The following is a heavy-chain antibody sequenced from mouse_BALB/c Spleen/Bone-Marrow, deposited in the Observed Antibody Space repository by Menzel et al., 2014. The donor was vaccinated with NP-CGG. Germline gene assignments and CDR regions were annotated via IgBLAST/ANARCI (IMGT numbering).Heavy chain of an antibody. V-gene: IGHV3-1*02. CDR3: ARGGTRETFFDY. CDR1: GYSITSGYS. D-gene: IGHD3-3*01. J-gene: IGHJ2*01. Sequence: EVMLVESGPDLVKPPQSLSLPCTVTGYSITSGYSCHWIRQFPGNKLEWMGYIHYSGSTNYNPSLKSRISITRDTSKNQFFLQLNSVTTEDTATYYCARGGTRETFFDYWGQGTTLTVSS. CDR2: IHYSGST.